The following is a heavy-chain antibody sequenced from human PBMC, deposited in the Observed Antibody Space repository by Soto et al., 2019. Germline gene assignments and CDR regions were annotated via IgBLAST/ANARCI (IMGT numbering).Heavy chain of an antibody. V-gene: IGHV1-18*04. Sequence: VASVKVSCKASGYTFTSYGISWVRQAPGQGLEWMGWISAYNGNTNYAQKLQGRVTMTTDTSTSTAYMELRSLRSDDTAVYYCARDTYYYGSGSLGDNYYGMDVWGQGTTVTVSS. D-gene: IGHD3-10*01. CDR1: GYTFTSYG. J-gene: IGHJ6*02. CDR3: ARDTYYYGSGSLGDNYYGMDV. CDR2: ISAYNGNT.